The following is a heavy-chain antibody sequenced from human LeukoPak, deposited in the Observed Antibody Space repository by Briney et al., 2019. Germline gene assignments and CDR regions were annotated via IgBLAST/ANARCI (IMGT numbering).Heavy chain of an antibody. D-gene: IGHD6-25*01. Sequence: SETLSLTCAVYGGSFSDYYWSWIRQPPGKGLEWIGENNHSGSTNYNPSLKSRVTISVDTSKNQFSVKVSSVTAADTAVYYCARLAARQRYYYYGMDVWGQGTTVTVSS. J-gene: IGHJ6*02. V-gene: IGHV4-34*01. CDR3: ARLAARQRYYYYGMDV. CDR1: GGSFSDYY. CDR2: NNHSGST.